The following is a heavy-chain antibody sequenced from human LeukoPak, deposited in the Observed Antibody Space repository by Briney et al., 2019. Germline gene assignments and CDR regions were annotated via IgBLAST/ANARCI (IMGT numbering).Heavy chain of an antibody. V-gene: IGHV7-4-1*02. CDR2: INTNTGNP. J-gene: IGHJ4*02. D-gene: IGHD3-22*01. CDR1: GYTFTSYA. Sequence: ASVTVSCTASGYTFTSYAMNWVRQAPGQGLEWMGWINTNTGNPTYSQGFTGRFVFSLDTSVSTAYLQISSLKAEDTAVYYCARAHSSGYSDYWGQGTLVTVSS. CDR3: ARAHSSGYSDY.